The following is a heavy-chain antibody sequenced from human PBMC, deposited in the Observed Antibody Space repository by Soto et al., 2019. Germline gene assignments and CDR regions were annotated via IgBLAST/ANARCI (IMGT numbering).Heavy chain of an antibody. J-gene: IGHJ5*02. V-gene: IGHV1-18*04. D-gene: IGHD3-3*02. CDR2: ISPYNGNT. CDR3: ARDLFNISGVPQAGYNYFDP. CDR1: GYTFTNYG. Sequence: ASVKVSCKASGYTFTNYGITWVRQAPGRGLEWVGWISPYNGNTNYAENFQGRLTMTTDTSTSTAYMELRSLRFDDTALYYCARDLFNISGVPQAGYNYFDPWGQGTLVTVSS.